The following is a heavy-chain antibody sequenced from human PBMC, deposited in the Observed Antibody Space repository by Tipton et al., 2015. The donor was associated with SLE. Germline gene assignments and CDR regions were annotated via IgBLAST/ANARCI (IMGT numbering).Heavy chain of an antibody. CDR2: INPNSGGT. V-gene: IGHV1-2*02. D-gene: IGHD6-13*01. Sequence: QLVQSGAEVKKPGASVKVSCKASGYTFTGYYMHWVRQAPGQGLEWMGWINPNSGGTNYAQKFQGRVTMTRDTSISTAYMELSRLRSDDTAMYYCARDLGSSWYYFDYWGQGTLVTVSS. J-gene: IGHJ4*02. CDR3: ARDLGSSWYYFDY. CDR1: GYTFTGYY.